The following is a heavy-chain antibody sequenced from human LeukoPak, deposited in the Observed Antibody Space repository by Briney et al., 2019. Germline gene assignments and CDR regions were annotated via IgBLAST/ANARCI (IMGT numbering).Heavy chain of an antibody. CDR2: IYTSGRS. J-gene: IGHJ4*02. Sequence: SETLSLTCTVSGGSISSYYWSWIRQPAGKGLEWIGRIYTSGRSYHNPSLKSRVTISVDTSKNQFSLKLSSVTAADTAVYYCARVEYSSSCDYWGQGTLVTVSS. D-gene: IGHD6-6*01. CDR1: GGSISSYY. CDR3: ARVEYSSSCDY. V-gene: IGHV4-4*07.